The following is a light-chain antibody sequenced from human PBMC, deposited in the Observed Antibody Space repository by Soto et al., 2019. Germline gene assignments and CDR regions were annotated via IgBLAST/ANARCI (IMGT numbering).Light chain of an antibody. V-gene: IGKV1-17*01. CDR2: DVS. Sequence: EIQMTQSPSSLSESVGDRVTITWRASEGIGNDLGWYQQKPGKAPKXLIYDVSNLQSGVPSRFSGIGSGTELTITITSLQPEDCETYDCLQHNIYPLTFGGGTKVDIK. J-gene: IGKJ4*01. CDR1: EGIGND. CDR3: LQHNIYPLT.